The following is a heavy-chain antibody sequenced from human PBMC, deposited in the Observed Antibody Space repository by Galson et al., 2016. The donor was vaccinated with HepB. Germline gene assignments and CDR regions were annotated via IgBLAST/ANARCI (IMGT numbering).Heavy chain of an antibody. J-gene: IGHJ4*02. Sequence: SETLSLTCTVSGGSISSHYWSWIRQPPGKGLEWIGYIYNSGSTNYNPSLKSRVTISVDKSKNQFSLKLRSATAADTAVYYCARIDSSGWYPLDYWGQGTLVTVSS. CDR2: IYNSGST. CDR3: ARIDSSGWYPLDY. CDR1: GGSISSHY. V-gene: IGHV4-59*11. D-gene: IGHD6-19*01.